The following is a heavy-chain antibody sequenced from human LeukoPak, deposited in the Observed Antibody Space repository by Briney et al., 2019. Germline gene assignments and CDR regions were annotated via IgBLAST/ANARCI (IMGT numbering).Heavy chain of an antibody. V-gene: IGHV3-30*18. CDR1: GFTFSSYG. Sequence: GGSLRLSCAASGFTFSSYGMHWVRQAPGKGLEWVAAISYDGSNKYYADSVKGRFTISRDNSKNTLYLQMNSLRAEDTAVYYCAKDFLSAWYYDFWSGYQSPFDYWGQGTLVTVSS. CDR2: ISYDGSNK. D-gene: IGHD3-3*01. CDR3: AKDFLSAWYYDFWSGYQSPFDY. J-gene: IGHJ4*02.